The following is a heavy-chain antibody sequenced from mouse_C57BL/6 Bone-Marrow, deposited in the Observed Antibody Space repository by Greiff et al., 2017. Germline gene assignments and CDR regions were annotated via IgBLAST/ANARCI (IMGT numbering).Heavy chain of an antibody. CDR2: IYPGNSDT. V-gene: IGHV1-5*01. CDR1: GYTFTSYW. J-gene: IGHJ2*01. Sequence: EVQLQQSGTVLARPGASVKMSCKTSGYTFTSYWMHWVKQRPGQGLEWIGAIYPGNSDTSYNQKFKGKAKLTAVTSASTAYMELSSLTNEDSAVYYCASLHYYGSSYRNYWGQGTTLTVSS. D-gene: IGHD1-1*01. CDR3: ASLHYYGSSYRNY.